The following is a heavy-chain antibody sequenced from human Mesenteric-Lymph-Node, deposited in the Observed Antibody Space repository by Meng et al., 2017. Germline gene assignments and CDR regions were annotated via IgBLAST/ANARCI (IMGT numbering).Heavy chain of an antibody. J-gene: IGHJ4*02. CDR1: GYTFTSYG. V-gene: IGHV1-69*13. CDR3: ASSYYYDSSGPRGYFDY. Sequence: SVKVSCKASGYTFTSYGISWVRQAPGQGLEWMGGIIPIFGTANYAQKFQGRVTITADESTSTAYMELSSLRSEDTAVYYCASSYYYDSSGPRGYFDYWGQGTLVTVSS. D-gene: IGHD3-22*01. CDR2: IIPIFGTA.